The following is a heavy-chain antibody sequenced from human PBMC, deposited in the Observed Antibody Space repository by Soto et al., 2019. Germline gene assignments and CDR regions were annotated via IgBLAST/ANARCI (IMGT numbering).Heavy chain of an antibody. V-gene: IGHV1-69*01. CDR1: GGPFSSYA. CDR2: IIPIFGTA. D-gene: IGHD6-13*01. J-gene: IGHJ6*02. Sequence: QVRLVQSGAEVKKPGSSVKVSCKASGGPFSSYAISWVRQAPGQGLEWMGGIIPIFGTATYAQKFQGRVTITADESTSTAYMELSSLRSEDTAVYYCARCEEQLAYYYYYGMDVWGQGTTVTVSS. CDR3: ARCEEQLAYYYYYGMDV.